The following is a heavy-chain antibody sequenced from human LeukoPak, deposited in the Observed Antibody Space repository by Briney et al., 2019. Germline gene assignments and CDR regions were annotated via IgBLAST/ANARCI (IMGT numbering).Heavy chain of an antibody. V-gene: IGHV1-2*04. Sequence: ASVKVSCKASGYTFTGYYMHWVRQAPGQGLEWMGWVNPNSGGTNYAQKFQGCVTMTRDTSISTAYMELSRLKSDDTAVYYCARDAGIAVAEIDYWGQGALITVSS. CDR2: VNPNSGGT. CDR1: GYTFTGYY. CDR3: ARDAGIAVAEIDY. J-gene: IGHJ4*02. D-gene: IGHD6-19*01.